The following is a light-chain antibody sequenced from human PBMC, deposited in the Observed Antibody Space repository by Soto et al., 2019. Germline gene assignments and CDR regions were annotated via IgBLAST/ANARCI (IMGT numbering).Light chain of an antibody. J-gene: IGKJ5*01. CDR3: QQYGSSPPGT. CDR2: AAS. Sequence: EIVLTQSPGTLSLSPGERATLSCRASQSVSSRFLAWYQQRPGQATRLLIYAASTRATGIPDRFSGSGSGTDFTLTIGRLEPEDFAVYYCQQYGSSPPGTFGQGTRLEIK. V-gene: IGKV3-20*01. CDR1: QSVSSRF.